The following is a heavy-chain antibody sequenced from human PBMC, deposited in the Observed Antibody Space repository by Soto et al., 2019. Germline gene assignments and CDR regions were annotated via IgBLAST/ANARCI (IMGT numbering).Heavy chain of an antibody. Sequence: GASVKVSCKASGYTFTSYGISWVRQAPGQGLEWMGWISAYNGNTNYAQKLQGRVTMTTDTSTSTAYMELRSLRSDDTAVYYCARAADCSSTSCYAGNVPKTVYYYYGMDVWGQGTTVTV. CDR2: ISAYNGNT. CDR1: GYTFTSYG. D-gene: IGHD2-2*01. J-gene: IGHJ6*02. CDR3: ARAADCSSTSCYAGNVPKTVYYYYGMDV. V-gene: IGHV1-18*01.